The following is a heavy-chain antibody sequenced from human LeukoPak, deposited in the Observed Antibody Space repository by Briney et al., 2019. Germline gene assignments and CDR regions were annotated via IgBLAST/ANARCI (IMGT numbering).Heavy chain of an antibody. CDR1: GYSISSGYY. CDR3: ARVGVTTVNKLYY. J-gene: IGHJ4*02. CDR2: IYHSGSA. Sequence: SETLSLTCSVSGYSISSGYYCGWIRQPPGKGLEWIASIYHSGSAYYNPSLKSRVTISVDASKNQCTLKLSSVTAPDTAVYYCARVGVTTVNKLYYWRQRTLVIVSS. D-gene: IGHD4-11*01. V-gene: IGHV4-38-2*02.